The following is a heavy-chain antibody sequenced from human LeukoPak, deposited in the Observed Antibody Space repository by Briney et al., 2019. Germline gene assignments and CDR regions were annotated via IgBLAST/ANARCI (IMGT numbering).Heavy chain of an antibody. D-gene: IGHD2-2*02. CDR2: IYTSGST. Sequence: SETLSLTCTVSGGSISSYYWSWIRQPAGKGLEWIGRIYTSGSTNYNPSLKSRVTMSVDTSKNQFSLKLSSVTAADTAVYYCARRSCSSTSCYRGEWWFDPWGQGTPVTVSS. V-gene: IGHV4-4*07. CDR1: GGSISSYY. J-gene: IGHJ5*02. CDR3: ARRSCSSTSCYRGEWWFDP.